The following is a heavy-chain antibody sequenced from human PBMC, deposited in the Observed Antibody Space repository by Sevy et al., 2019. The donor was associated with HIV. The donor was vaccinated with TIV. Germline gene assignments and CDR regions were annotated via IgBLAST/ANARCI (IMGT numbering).Heavy chain of an antibody. CDR3: AKGGQWLVRDWFDP. CDR2: ISYDGSNK. Sequence: GGSLRLSCAASGFTFSSYGMHWVRQAPGKGLDWVTVISYDGSNKYYADSVKGRFTMSRDNSKNTLYLQMNRLRVEDTAVYYCAKGGQWLVRDWFDPWGQGTLVTVSS. D-gene: IGHD6-19*01. V-gene: IGHV3-30*18. J-gene: IGHJ5*02. CDR1: GFTFSSYG.